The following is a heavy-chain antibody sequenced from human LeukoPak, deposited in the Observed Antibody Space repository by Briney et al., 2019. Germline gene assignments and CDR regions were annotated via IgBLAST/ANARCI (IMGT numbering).Heavy chain of an antibody. V-gene: IGHV4-34*01. CDR1: GGSFSGHY. Sequence: PSETLSLTCAVYGGSFSGHYWGWIRQPPGKGLEWIGEINHSGSTNYNPSLKSRVTMSVDTSKNQFSLKLSSVTAADTAVYYCARELDIVNWFDPWGQGTLVTVSS. D-gene: IGHD2-2*03. CDR3: ARELDIVNWFDP. CDR2: INHSGST. J-gene: IGHJ5*02.